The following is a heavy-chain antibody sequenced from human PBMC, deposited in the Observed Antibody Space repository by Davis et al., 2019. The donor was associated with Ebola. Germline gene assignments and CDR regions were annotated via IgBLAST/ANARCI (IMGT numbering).Heavy chain of an antibody. CDR1: GFTFSNYA. D-gene: IGHD2-15*01. CDR3: ARLGYCSGGSCY. V-gene: IGHV3-23*01. J-gene: IGHJ4*02. Sequence: GESLKISCAASGFTFSNYAMSWVRQAPGKGLEWVSAISGSSGSTTYYGDSVKGRFTISRDNAKNSLDLQMNSLRAEDTAVYYCARLGYCSGGSCYWGQGTLVTVSS. CDR2: ISGSSGSTT.